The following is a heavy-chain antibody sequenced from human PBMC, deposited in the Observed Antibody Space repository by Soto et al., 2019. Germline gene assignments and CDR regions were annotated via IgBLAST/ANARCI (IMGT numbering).Heavy chain of an antibody. CDR1: GGSVTNSSYY. CDR3: VSKRTTVPTQAYFDF. V-gene: IGHV4-39*01. Sequence: SETLSLTCTVSGGSVTNSSYYWGWIRQSPGKGLEWIGSVYYRGRSYSKSSVKSRVTISVDTSKNRFSLSLNSVTASDTAVYFCVSKRTTVPTQAYFDFWGPGALVTVSS. D-gene: IGHD4-17*01. CDR2: VYYRGRS. J-gene: IGHJ4*02.